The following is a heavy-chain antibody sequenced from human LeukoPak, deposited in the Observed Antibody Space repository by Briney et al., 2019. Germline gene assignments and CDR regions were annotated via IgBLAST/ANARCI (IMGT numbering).Heavy chain of an antibody. D-gene: IGHD3-16*01. CDR2: IKQDGSGK. CDR3: VRDGGTDWYDP. CDR1: GFSVSDYW. J-gene: IGHJ5*02. Sequence: PGGSLRLSCAASGFSVSDYWMTWVRQAPGKGLEWVANIKQDGSGKTYVDSVKGRFTISRDNAKNSLYLQMNSLRGEDTAMYYCVRDGGTDWYDPWGQGTLVTVFS. V-gene: IGHV3-7*01.